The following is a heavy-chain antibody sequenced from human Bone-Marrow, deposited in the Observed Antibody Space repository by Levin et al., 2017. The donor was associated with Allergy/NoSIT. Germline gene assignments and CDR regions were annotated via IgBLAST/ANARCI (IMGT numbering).Heavy chain of an antibody. CDR1: GFTFSSYG. CDR2: ISYDGSNK. D-gene: IGHD2-2*01. J-gene: IGHJ6*02. Sequence: SCAASGFTFSSYGMHWVRQAPGKGLEWVAVISYDGSNKYYADSVKGRFTISRDNSKNTLYLQMNSLRAEDTAVYYCAKGYCSSTSCYSNYYYGMDVWGQGTTVTVSS. CDR3: AKGYCSSTSCYSNYYYGMDV. V-gene: IGHV3-30*18.